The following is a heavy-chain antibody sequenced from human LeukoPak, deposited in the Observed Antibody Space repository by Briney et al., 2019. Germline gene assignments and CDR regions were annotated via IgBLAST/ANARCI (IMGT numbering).Heavy chain of an antibody. V-gene: IGHV1-69*01. J-gene: IGHJ6*04. D-gene: IGHD2-2*01. Sequence: GASVKVSCKASGGTFNSYAISWVRQAPGQGLEWMGGIIPIFGTANYAQKFQGRVTITADESTSTAYMELSSLRSEDTAVYYCARVGYCSSTSCYYYYYGMDVWGKGTTVTVSS. CDR3: ARVGYCSSTSCYYYYYGMDV. CDR1: GGTFNSYA. CDR2: IIPIFGTA.